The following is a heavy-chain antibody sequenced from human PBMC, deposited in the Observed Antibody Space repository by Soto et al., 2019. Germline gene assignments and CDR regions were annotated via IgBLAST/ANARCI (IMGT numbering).Heavy chain of an antibody. CDR3: ARGYHYYDSSGYDKWDAFDI. Sequence: GGSLRLSCGASGFTFSAYSMNWVRQAPGKGLEWVSSISSSGSYIYYADSVKGRFTISRDNAKNSLYLQMNSLRAEDTAVYYCARGYHYYDSSGYDKWDAFDIWGQGTMVTVSS. V-gene: IGHV3-21*01. CDR2: ISSSGSYI. CDR1: GFTFSAYS. D-gene: IGHD3-22*01. J-gene: IGHJ3*02.